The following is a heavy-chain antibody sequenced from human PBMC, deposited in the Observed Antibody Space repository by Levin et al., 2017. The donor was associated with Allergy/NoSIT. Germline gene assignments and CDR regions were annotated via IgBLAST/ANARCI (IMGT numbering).Heavy chain of an antibody. CDR3: ARDKGVVVVAATLFDY. V-gene: IGHV3-7*01. D-gene: IGHD2-15*01. CDR1: GFTFSSYW. CDR2: IKQDGSEK. Sequence: PGGSLRLSCAASGFTFSSYWMSWVRQAPGKGLEWVANIKQDGSEKYYVDSVKGRFTISRDNAKNSLYLQMNSLRAEDTAVYYCARDKGVVVVAATLFDYWGQGTLVTVSS. J-gene: IGHJ4*02.